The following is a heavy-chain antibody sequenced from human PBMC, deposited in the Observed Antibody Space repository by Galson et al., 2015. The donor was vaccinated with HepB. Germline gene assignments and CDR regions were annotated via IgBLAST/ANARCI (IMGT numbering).Heavy chain of an antibody. V-gene: IGHV3-23*01. J-gene: IGHJ6*01. Sequence: SLRLSCAASGFTFSSYAMSWVRQAPGKGLEWVSAISGSGGSTYYADSVKGRFTISRDNSKNTLYLQMNSLRAEDTAVYYCAKDRSSGWYGGYYYYGMDVWGQGTTVTVSS. CDR2: ISGSGGST. CDR1: GFTFSSYA. D-gene: IGHD6-19*01. CDR3: AKDRSSGWYGGYYYYGMDV.